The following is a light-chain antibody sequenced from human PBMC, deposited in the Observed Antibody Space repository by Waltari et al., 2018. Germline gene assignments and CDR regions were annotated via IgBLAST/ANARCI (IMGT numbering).Light chain of an antibody. Sequence: DSLMTQSPSSLSASVGDRVTITCRASQDIGGALNWYQQKPGKAPKLLISIGSTLQSGGPSRFSGSGSGSDFTLTINTLQPEDFATYYCQHSHSFGPGTKVDI. CDR2: IGS. J-gene: IGKJ3*01. V-gene: IGKV1-39*01. CDR1: QDIGGA. CDR3: QHSHS.